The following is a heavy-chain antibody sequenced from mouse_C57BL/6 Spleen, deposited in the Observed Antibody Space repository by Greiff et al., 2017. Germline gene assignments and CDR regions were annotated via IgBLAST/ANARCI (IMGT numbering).Heavy chain of an antibody. Sequence: EVQLQQSGAELLRPGASVKLSCTASGFNIKDDYMHWVKQRPEQGLEWIGWIDPENGDTEYASKFQGKATITADKPSSTAYMQLSSLTSEDSAVYYCARSDLLWAMDYWGQGTSVTVSS. V-gene: IGHV14-4*01. CDR2: IDPENGDT. D-gene: IGHD2-1*01. J-gene: IGHJ4*01. CDR3: ARSDLLWAMDY. CDR1: GFNIKDDY.